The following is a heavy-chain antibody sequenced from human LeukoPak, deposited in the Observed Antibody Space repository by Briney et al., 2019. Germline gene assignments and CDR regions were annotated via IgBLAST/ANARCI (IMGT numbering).Heavy chain of an antibody. CDR2: IYSGGST. CDR3: ATEDLMTTVTTPWGGDAFDI. CDR1: GFAVSSNY. D-gene: IGHD4-17*01. Sequence: GGSLRLSCAASGFAVSSNYMSWVRQAPGKGLEWVSVIYSGGSTYYADSVMGRFTISRDNSKNTLYLQMNSLRAEDTAVYYCATEDLMTTVTTPWGGDAFDIWGQGTMVTVSS. V-gene: IGHV3-53*01. J-gene: IGHJ3*02.